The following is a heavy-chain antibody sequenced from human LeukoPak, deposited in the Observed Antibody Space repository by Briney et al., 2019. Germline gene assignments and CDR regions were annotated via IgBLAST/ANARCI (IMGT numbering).Heavy chain of an antibody. CDR1: GGSISSGSYY. D-gene: IGHD6-13*01. CDR2: IYTSGST. CDR3: ARHIIAAAERNWFDP. V-gene: IGHV4-61*02. J-gene: IGHJ5*02. Sequence: SQTLSLTCTVSGGSISSGSYYWSWIRQPAGKGLEWIGRIYTSGSTNYNPSLKSRVTISVDTSKNQFSLKLSSVTAADTAVYYCARHIIAAAERNWFDPWGQGTLVTVSS.